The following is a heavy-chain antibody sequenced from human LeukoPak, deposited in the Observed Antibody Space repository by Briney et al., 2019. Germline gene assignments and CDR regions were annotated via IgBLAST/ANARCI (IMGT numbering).Heavy chain of an antibody. Sequence: GGSLRLSCAASGFTFSNNGMHWVRQAPGKGLQWVAVISYDGSNKNYVDSVKGRFTISRDNSKNTLYLQMNSLRAEDTAVYYCARGMKEYSSPRIPLPPDYWGQGTLVTVSS. CDR2: ISYDGSNK. CDR1: GFTFSNNG. D-gene: IGHD6-6*01. J-gene: IGHJ4*02. CDR3: ARGMKEYSSPRIPLPPDY. V-gene: IGHV3-30*03.